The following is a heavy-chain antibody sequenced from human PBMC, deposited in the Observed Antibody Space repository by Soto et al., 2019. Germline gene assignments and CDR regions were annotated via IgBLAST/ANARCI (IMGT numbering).Heavy chain of an antibody. Sequence: EVQLVESGGGLVQPGRSLRLSCAASGFTFDDYAMHWVRQAPGKGLEWVSGISWNSGSIGYADSVKGRFTISRDNAKNSLYLQMNSLRAEDTALYYCAKGDWAWYFDLWGRGTLVTVSS. CDR1: GFTFDDYA. CDR3: AKGDWAWYFDL. CDR2: ISWNSGSI. J-gene: IGHJ2*01. V-gene: IGHV3-9*01. D-gene: IGHD3-9*01.